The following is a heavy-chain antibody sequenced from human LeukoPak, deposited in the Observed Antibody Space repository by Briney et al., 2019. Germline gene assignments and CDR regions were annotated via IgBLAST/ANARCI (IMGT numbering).Heavy chain of an antibody. Sequence: ASVKVSCKASGYTFTSYGISWVRQAPGQGLEWMGWISAYNGNTNYAQKFQGRVTMTRDTSISTAYMELSRLRSDDTAVYYCARDRNYGGVVRTWGQGTLVTVSS. CDR1: GYTFTSYG. J-gene: IGHJ5*02. V-gene: IGHV1-18*01. CDR2: ISAYNGNT. CDR3: ARDRNYGGVVRT. D-gene: IGHD1-7*01.